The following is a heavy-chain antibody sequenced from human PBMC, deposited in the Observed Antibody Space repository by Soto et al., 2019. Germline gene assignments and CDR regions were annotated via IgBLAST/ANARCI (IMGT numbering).Heavy chain of an antibody. J-gene: IGHJ4*02. CDR2: ISAHNGNT. CDR1: GYTFTSYG. D-gene: IGHD1-1*01. V-gene: IGHV1-18*01. CDR3: ARGRYVDY. Sequence: QVHLVQSGAEVKKPGASVKVSCKASGYTFTSYGITWVRQAPGQGLEWRGWISAHNGNTDYAQKLQGRVIVTRHTSTTTAYMELRSLISDDTAVYSCARGRYVDYWGQGALVTVSS.